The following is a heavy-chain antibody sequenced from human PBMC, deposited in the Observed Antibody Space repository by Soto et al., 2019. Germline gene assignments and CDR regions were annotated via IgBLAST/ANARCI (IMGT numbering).Heavy chain of an antibody. V-gene: IGHV3-15*01. Sequence: LRLSCAASGFTFSNAWMSWVRQAPGKGLEWVGRIKSKTDGGTTDYAAPVKGRFTISRDDSKNTLYLQMNSLKTEDTAVYYCTKPTTYYYYGMDVWGQGTTGTV. J-gene: IGHJ6*02. CDR1: GFTFSNAW. CDR3: TKPTTYYYYGMDV. D-gene: IGHD4-17*01. CDR2: IKSKTDGGTT.